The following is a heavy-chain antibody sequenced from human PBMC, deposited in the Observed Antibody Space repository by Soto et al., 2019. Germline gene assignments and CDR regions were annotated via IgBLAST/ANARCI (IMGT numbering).Heavy chain of an antibody. J-gene: IGHJ4*02. V-gene: IGHV4-34*01. CDR1: GGSFSGYY. Sequence: PSETLSLTCAVYGGSFSGYYWSWIRQPPGKGLEWIGEINHSGRTNYNPSLKSRVTISVDTSKNQFSLKLSSVTAADTAVYYCARGFSITMVRGVINQFDYWGQGTLVTVSS. CDR2: INHSGRT. CDR3: ARGFSITMVRGVINQFDY. D-gene: IGHD3-10*01.